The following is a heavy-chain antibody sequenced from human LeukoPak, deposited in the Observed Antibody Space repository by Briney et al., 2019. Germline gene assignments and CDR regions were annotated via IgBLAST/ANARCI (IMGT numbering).Heavy chain of an antibody. CDR1: RFTFSSYW. D-gene: IGHD1-26*01. CDR3: ARVGEGAAKD. J-gene: IGHJ4*02. Sequence: GSLRLSCAASRFTFSSYWMSWVRQAPGKGLEWVANIKQDGSEKYYVDSVRGRFIISRDNSKNTLYLQVNSLRVEDTAVYYCARVGEGAAKDWGQGTLVTVSS. V-gene: IGHV3-7*03. CDR2: IKQDGSEK.